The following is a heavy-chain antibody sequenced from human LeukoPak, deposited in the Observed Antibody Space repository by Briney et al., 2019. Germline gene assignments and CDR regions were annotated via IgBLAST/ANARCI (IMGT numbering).Heavy chain of an antibody. D-gene: IGHD6-13*01. CDR2: IYTSGST. Sequence: PSETLSLTCTVSGGSISSYYWSWIRQPAGKGLEWIGRIYTSGSTNYNPSLKSRVTMSVDTSKNQFSLKLSSVTAADTAVYYCARDREAAAGPNWFDPWGQGTLVTVSS. CDR1: GGSISSYY. V-gene: IGHV4-4*07. CDR3: ARDREAAAGPNWFDP. J-gene: IGHJ5*02.